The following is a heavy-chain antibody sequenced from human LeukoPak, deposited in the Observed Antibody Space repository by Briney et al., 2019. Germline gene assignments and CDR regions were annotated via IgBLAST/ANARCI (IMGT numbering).Heavy chain of an antibody. D-gene: IGHD2-2*01. V-gene: IGHV3-23*01. Sequence: GGSLRLSCAVSGITLSNYGMSWVRQAPGKGLEWVAGLSGSAGGTNYADSVKGRFTISRDNPKNTLYLQMNSLRAEDTAVYYCAKDDAGKYQWAPIDYWGQGTLVTVSS. CDR2: LSGSAGGT. CDR3: AKDDAGKYQWAPIDY. CDR1: GITLSNYG. J-gene: IGHJ4*02.